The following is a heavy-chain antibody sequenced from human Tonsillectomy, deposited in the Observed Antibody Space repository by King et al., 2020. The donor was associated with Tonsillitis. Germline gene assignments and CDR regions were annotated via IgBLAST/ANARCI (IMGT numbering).Heavy chain of an antibody. D-gene: IGHD2-8*01. J-gene: IGHJ5*02. V-gene: IGHV4-30-2*01. CDR2: IYHSGST. CDR1: GGSISSGGYS. CDR3: ARSQSRYCTNGVCYTGVWFDP. Sequence: QLQESGSGLVKPSQTLSLTCADSGGSISSGGYSWSWIRQPPGKGLEWIGYIYHSGSTYYNPSLKSRVTISVDRSKNQFSLKLSSVTAADTAVYYCARSQSRYCTNGVCYTGVWFDPWGQGTLVTVSS.